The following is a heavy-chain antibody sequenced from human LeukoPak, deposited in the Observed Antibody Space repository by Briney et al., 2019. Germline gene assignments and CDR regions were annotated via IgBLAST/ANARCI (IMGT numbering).Heavy chain of an antibody. J-gene: IGHJ6*02. Sequence: GGSLRLTCAASGFTFSSYAMSWVRQAPGKGLEWVSAISGSGGSTYYADSVKGRFTISRDNSKNTLYLQMNSLRAEDTAVYYCAKPLPAADPYYYYGMDVWGQGTTGTVSS. D-gene: IGHD2-2*01. V-gene: IGHV3-23*01. CDR2: ISGSGGST. CDR3: AKPLPAADPYYYYGMDV. CDR1: GFTFSSYA.